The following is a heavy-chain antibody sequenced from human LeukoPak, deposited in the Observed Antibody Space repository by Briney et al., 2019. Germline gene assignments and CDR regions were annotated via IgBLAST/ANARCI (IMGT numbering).Heavy chain of an antibody. J-gene: IGHJ3*02. D-gene: IGHD2-2*01. CDR3: GASRQYVGAFDI. CDR2: ISSGSTTI. V-gene: IGHV3-48*04. Sequence: GGSLRLSCAASGFTFSSYWMTWVRQAPGKGLEWISYISSGSTTIKYAESVRGRFTISRDDARESLYLQMNSLRAEDTAIYYCGASRQYVGAFDIWGQGTLVTVSS. CDR1: GFTFSSYW.